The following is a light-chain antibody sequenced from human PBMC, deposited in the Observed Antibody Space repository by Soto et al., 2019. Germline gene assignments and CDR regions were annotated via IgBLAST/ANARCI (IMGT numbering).Light chain of an antibody. Sequence: EIVMTQSPATLSVSPGVRATLSCRASQSVSSSDLAWFQQRPGQAPRLVIYGASNRAAGIPDRFSGSGSGTEFTLTISSLQSEDLAVYYCQQYNNWPPITFGQGTRLEIK. CDR2: GAS. CDR1: QSVSSSD. V-gene: IGKV3D-15*01. J-gene: IGKJ5*01. CDR3: QQYNNWPPIT.